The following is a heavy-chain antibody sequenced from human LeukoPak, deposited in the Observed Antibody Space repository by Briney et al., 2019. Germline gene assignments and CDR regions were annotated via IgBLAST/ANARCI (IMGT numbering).Heavy chain of an antibody. J-gene: IGHJ4*02. CDR1: RFTFSSYA. CDR3: AKAWFGEDWLTKD. D-gene: IGHD3-10*01. CDR2: ISGSGGVT. V-gene: IGHV3-23*01. Sequence: PGGSLRLSCAGSRFTFSSYAMSWVRQAPGKGLEWVSAISGSGGVTYYADSVKGRFTTSRDNSKNTLYLQMNSLRVEDTAVYYCAKAWFGEDWLTKDWGQGTLVTVSS.